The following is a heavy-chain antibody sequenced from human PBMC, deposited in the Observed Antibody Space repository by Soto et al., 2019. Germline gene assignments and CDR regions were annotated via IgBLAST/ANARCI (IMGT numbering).Heavy chain of an antibody. CDR3: ARHPRGEGFDY. V-gene: IGHV4-59*08. Sequence: SETLSLTCTVSGGSISNYYWSWIRQPPGKGLEWIGYIYYSERTNYNPSLKSRVTISVDTSKNQFSLKLSSVTAADTAVYYCARHPRGEGFDYWGQGTLVTVSS. CDR2: IYYSERT. D-gene: IGHD3-10*01. J-gene: IGHJ4*02. CDR1: GGSISNYY.